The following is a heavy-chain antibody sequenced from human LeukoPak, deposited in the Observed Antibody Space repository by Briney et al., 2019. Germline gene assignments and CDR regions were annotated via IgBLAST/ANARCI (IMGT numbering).Heavy chain of an antibody. Sequence: GESLKISCKGSGYSFTSYWISWVRQMPGKGLEWMGIIYPNDSDTRYSPSFQGQVTISADKSISTAYLQWSSLKASDTAMYYCAKQPTSMVRGIIITDYYFDYWGQGTLVTVSS. CDR1: GYSFTSYW. CDR2: IYPNDSDT. V-gene: IGHV5-51*01. J-gene: IGHJ4*02. D-gene: IGHD3-10*01. CDR3: AKQPTSMVRGIIITDYYFDY.